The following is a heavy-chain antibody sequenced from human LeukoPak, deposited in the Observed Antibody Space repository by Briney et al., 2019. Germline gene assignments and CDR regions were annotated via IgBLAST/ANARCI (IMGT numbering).Heavy chain of an antibody. J-gene: IGHJ4*02. CDR3: AAAPQTHRYLGY. CDR2: ISSSGSTI. CDR1: GGSFSGYY. Sequence: LTCAVYGGSFSGYYWSWTRQPPGKGLEWVSYISSSGSTIYYADSVKGRFTISRDNAKNSLYLRMNSLRSEDTAVYYCAAAPQTHRYLGYWGQGTLVTVSS. V-gene: IGHV3-11*04. D-gene: IGHD3-16*02.